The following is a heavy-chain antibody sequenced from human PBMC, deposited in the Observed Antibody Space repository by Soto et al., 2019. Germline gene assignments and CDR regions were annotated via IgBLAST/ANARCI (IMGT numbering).Heavy chain of an antibody. CDR2: IIPILNIA. D-gene: IGHD6-19*01. CDR3: AGVDGIAVAGIYSFDF. CDR1: GGTFSTYT. V-gene: IGHV1-69*02. Sequence: QVKLVQSGAEVKKPGSSVKVSCEASGGTFSTYTFTGVRQAPGQGLEWVGRIIPILNIANYAQKFQGRVTITADRSTSTSYLELNSLRSEDTAVYYCAGVDGIAVAGIYSFDFWCQGTLVTVSS. J-gene: IGHJ4*02.